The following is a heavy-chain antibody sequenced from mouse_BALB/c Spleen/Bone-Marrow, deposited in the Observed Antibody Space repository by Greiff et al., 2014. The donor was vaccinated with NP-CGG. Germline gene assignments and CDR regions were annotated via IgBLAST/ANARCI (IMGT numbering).Heavy chain of an antibody. CDR2: IDPENGDT. CDR3: NAHITTVSY. CDR1: GFNIKDYY. V-gene: IGHV14-4*02. D-gene: IGHD1-1*01. J-gene: IGHJ2*01. Sequence: EVKLMESGAELVRSGASVKLSCTASGFNIKDYYMHWVKQRPEQGLEWIGWIDPENGDTEYVPKFQGKATTTADTSSNTAYLQLSSLTSEDTAVYYCNAHITTVSYWGQGTTLTVSS.